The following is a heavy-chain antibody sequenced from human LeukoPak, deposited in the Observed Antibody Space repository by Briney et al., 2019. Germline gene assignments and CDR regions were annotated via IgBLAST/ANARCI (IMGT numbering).Heavy chain of an antibody. CDR3: ARVRAVAGNDY. J-gene: IGHJ4*02. D-gene: IGHD6-19*01. CDR1: GGSFSGYY. Sequence: SETLSLTCAVYGGSFSGYYWSWIRRPPGKGLEWIGEINHSGGTNYNPSLKSRVTISVDTSKNQFSLKLSSVTAADTAVYYCARVRAVAGNDYWGQGTLVTVSS. V-gene: IGHV4-34*01. CDR2: INHSGGT.